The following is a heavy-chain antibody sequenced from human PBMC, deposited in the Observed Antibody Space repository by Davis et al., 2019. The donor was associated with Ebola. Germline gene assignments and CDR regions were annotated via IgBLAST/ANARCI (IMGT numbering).Heavy chain of an antibody. CDR2: ISPYNGNT. V-gene: IGHV1-18*01. CDR3: ARAVTMVLPSGWFDP. D-gene: IGHD3-10*01. J-gene: IGHJ5*02. CDR1: RYTFTRSG. Sequence: SVHVSCKASRYTFTRSGISWVRQPPGQGLAWMGWISPYNGNTNYAQNLQGRVTMTTDTSTSTAYMEVRSLRYDDTAVYYCARAVTMVLPSGWFDPWGQGTLVTVSS.